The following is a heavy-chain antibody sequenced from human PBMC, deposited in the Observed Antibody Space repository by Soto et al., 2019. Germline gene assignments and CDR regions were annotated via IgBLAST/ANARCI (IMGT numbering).Heavy chain of an antibody. D-gene: IGHD3-16*01. CDR1: GFTYSHYY. CDR2: ISSDSTYT. CDR3: ARVGVQAKMFGFDM. Sequence: QVQLAESGGGLVKPGGSLRLSCSVSGFTYSHYYMSWIRQAPGKGLEWISSISSDSTYTNYADSVKGRFTISRDNAKNSLFLQMPGLRADDTAVYFCARVGVQAKMFGFDMWGQGTMVSVSS. V-gene: IGHV3-11*05. J-gene: IGHJ3*02.